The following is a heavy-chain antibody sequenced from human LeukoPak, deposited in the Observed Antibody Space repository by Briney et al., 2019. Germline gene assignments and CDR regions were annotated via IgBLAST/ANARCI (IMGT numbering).Heavy chain of an antibody. Sequence: ASVKVSCKASGYTFTSYGISWVRQAPGQGLEWMGWISAYNGNTNYAQKLQGRVTMTTDTSTSTAYMELRSLRSDDTAVYFCARDEGFRYYSDNSDYQGGSAIDIWGQGTMVTVSS. V-gene: IGHV1-18*01. CDR3: ARDEGFRYYSDNSDYQGGSAIDI. CDR2: ISAYNGNT. CDR1: GYTFTSYG. J-gene: IGHJ3*02. D-gene: IGHD3-22*01.